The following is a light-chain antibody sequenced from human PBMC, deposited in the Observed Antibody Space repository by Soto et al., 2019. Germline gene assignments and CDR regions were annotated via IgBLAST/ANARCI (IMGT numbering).Light chain of an antibody. CDR1: QSVNIY. Sequence: EIVLTQSPSTLSRSQRERVALSCMASQSVNIYLAWYQQKPGQAPRLLIYDASTRATGIPARFSGSGSGTEFTLTISSLQSEDFAVYYCQQYNNWPPGTFGQGTKVDIK. J-gene: IGKJ1*01. CDR2: DAS. V-gene: IGKV3-15*01. CDR3: QQYNNWPPGT.